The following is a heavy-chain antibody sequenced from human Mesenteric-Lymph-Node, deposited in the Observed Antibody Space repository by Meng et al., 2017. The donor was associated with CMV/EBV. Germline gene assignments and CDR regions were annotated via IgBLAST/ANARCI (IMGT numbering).Heavy chain of an antibody. J-gene: IGHJ4*02. CDR1: SVSNNY. CDR3: ARASWDGGHSSHYGGFDY. CDR2: LYRAGDT. D-gene: IGHD4-23*01. Sequence: SVSNNYMAWVRQAPGKGLEWVSLLYRAGDTYYAESVKGRFTISRDNSKNTLFLQMNSLSTEDTAVYYCARASWDGGHSSHYGGFDYWGQGTLVTVSS. V-gene: IGHV3-53*01.